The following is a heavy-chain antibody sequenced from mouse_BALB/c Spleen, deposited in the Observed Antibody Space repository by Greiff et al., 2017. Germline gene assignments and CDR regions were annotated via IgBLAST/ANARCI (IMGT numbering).Heavy chain of an antibody. Sequence: EVKLQESGPGLVKPSQSLSLTCTVTGYSITSDYAWNWIRQFPGNKLEWMGYISYSGSTSYNPSLKSRISITRDTSKNQFFLQLNSVTTEDTATYYCATVLWGFAYWGQGTLVTVSA. CDR1: GYSITSDYA. CDR3: ATVLWGFAY. J-gene: IGHJ3*01. CDR2: ISYSGST. V-gene: IGHV3-2*02.